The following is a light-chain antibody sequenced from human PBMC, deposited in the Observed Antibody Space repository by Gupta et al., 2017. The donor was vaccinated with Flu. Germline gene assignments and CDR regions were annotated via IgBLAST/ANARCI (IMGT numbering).Light chain of an antibody. CDR3: QQYYNTPVT. J-gene: IGKJ2*01. CDR1: QSVLYSSNNKNY. CDR2: WAS. Sequence: DIVVTQSPDSLSASLGERATINCKSSQSVLYSSNNKNYLAWYQQKPGQPPKLLIYWASTRESGVPDRFSGSGSGTDFTLTISSLQAEDVAVYYCQQYYNTPVTFGQGTKLEIK. V-gene: IGKV4-1*01.